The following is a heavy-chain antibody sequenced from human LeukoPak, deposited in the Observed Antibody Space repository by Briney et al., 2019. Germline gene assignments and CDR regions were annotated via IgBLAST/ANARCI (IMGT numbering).Heavy chain of an antibody. CDR2: ISYSGTT. J-gene: IGHJ6*02. D-gene: IGHD2-2*01. Sequence: SETLSLTCTVAVGSINSYYWSWLRQPPGKGLKWIGYISYSGTTTYNPSLKSRVTISLDTSKNQFSLRLSSVTAADTAVYYCARQRTAPPIYQYYGMDVWGQGTTVTVSS. CDR1: VGSINSYY. CDR3: ARQRTAPPIYQYYGMDV. V-gene: IGHV4-59*08.